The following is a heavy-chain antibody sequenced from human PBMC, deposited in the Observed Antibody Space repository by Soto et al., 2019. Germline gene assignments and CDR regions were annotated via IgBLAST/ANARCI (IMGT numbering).Heavy chain of an antibody. D-gene: IGHD2-21*02. CDR3: ARDKVVTAIGGWDY. J-gene: IGHJ4*02. V-gene: IGHV1-18*01. Sequence: ASVKVSCKASGYTFTSYGISWVRQAPGQGLEWMGWISAYNGNTNYAQKLQGRVTMTTDTSTSTAYMELRSLRSDDTAVYYCARDKVVTAIGGWDYWCQGTLVTVSS. CDR1: GYTFTSYG. CDR2: ISAYNGNT.